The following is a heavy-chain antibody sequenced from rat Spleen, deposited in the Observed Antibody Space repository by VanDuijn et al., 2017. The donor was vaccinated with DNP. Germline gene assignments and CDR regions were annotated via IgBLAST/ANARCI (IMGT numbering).Heavy chain of an antibody. CDR2: INTDGGTT. J-gene: IGHJ4*01. Sequence: EVQLVETGGGLVQPGRSLQLSCVASGFTFSTYWMYWIRQAPGKGLEWVASINTDGGTTYYRDSVKGRFTFSRDNAENTVYLQMNSLRSGDTATYYCAKDRDGGFAMDAWGQGTSVTVSS. CDR3: AKDRDGGFAMDA. CDR1: GFTFSTYW. V-gene: IGHV5-58*01. D-gene: IGHD1-11*01.